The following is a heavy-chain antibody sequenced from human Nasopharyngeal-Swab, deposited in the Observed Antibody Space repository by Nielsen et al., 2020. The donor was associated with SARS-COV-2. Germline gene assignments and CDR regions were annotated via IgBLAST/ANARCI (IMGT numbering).Heavy chain of an antibody. J-gene: IGHJ3*02. CDR1: GGSISSGGYY. CDR3: ARERAFDI. CDR2: IYYSGST. Sequence: SETLSLTCTVSGGSISSGGYYWGWIRQPPGKGLEWIGSIYYSGSTYYNPSLKSRVTISADTSKNQFSLKLSSVTAADTAVYYCARERAFDIWGQGTMVTVSS. V-gene: IGHV4-39*02.